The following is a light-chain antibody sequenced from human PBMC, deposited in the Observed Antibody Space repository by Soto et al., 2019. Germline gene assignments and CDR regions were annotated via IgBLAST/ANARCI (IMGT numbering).Light chain of an antibody. CDR3: HSYNSIPRT. V-gene: IGKV1-27*01. CDR2: GAS. J-gene: IGKJ1*01. Sequence: DIQMAQSPSSLSASIGDRVTITCRASQGISEYLAWYQQRPGNAPNLLIYGASILQSGVPSRFSGSGSGTHFTLTISSLQPEDGATYYCHSYNSIPRTFGQGTTVEIK. CDR1: QGISEY.